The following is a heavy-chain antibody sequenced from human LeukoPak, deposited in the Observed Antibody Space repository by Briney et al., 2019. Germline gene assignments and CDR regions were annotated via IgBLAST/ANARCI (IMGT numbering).Heavy chain of an antibody. V-gene: IGHV3-66*01. Sequence: GGSLRLSCAASGFTVSNNYMTWVRQAPGEGLEWISIIYTGATYYSDSVKCRFAISRNNSKNTVYLQMNSLRAEDTAVYYCARDACSGTSCYDYWGQGTLVTVSS. D-gene: IGHD2-15*01. CDR3: ARDACSGTSCYDY. J-gene: IGHJ4*02. CDR2: IYTGAT. CDR1: GFTVSNNY.